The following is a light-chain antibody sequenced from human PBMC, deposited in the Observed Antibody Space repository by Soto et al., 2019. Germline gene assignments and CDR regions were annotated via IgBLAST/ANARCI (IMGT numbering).Light chain of an antibody. V-gene: IGKV3-20*01. CDR1: QSVSSSH. J-gene: IGKJ1*01. CDR3: QQYGSSPWT. Sequence: EIVLTQSPGTLSLSPGERATLSCRASQSVSSSHLAWYQQKPGQAPRLLIYGASSRATGIPDRFSGSGSGTDFILTIRRLEPEDFVVYYCQQYGSSPWTFGQGTKVDIK. CDR2: GAS.